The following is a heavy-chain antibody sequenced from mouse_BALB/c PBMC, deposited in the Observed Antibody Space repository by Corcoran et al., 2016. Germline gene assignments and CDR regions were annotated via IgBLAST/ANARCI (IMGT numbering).Heavy chain of an antibody. CDR1: GFNIKDYY. J-gene: IGHJ4*01. CDR2: IDPENGNT. D-gene: IGHD4-1*01. CDR3: ARSWDVYDRDY. Sequence: DVQLQQSGADLVKPGASVKLSCTASGFNIKDYYMHRVKQRPEQDLEWIGWIDPENGNTIYDPKFQGKASITADTSSNTAYLQLSSLTSEDTAVYYCARSWDVYDRDYCGQGTSVTVSS. V-gene: IGHV14-1*02.